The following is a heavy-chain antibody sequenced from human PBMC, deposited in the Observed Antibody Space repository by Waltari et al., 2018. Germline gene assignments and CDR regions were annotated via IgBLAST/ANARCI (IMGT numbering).Heavy chain of an antibody. J-gene: IGHJ4*02. CDR2: IYYSGST. V-gene: IGHV4-59*08. CDR1: GGSIRSYY. CDR3: ARRYYDSSAWGFDY. D-gene: IGHD3-22*01. Sequence: HVQLQESGPGLVKPSETLSLTCPVSGGSIRSYYWRWIRQPPGKGLEWIGYIYYSGSTNYNPSLKSRVTISVDTSKNQFSLKLSSVTAADTAVYYCARRYYDSSAWGFDYWGQGTLVTVSS.